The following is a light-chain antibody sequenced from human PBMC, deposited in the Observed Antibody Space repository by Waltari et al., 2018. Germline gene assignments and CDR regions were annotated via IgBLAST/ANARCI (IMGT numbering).Light chain of an antibody. CDR1: QSLLHRNGNNY. V-gene: IGKV2-28*01. Sequence: DIVVTQSPLSLPVTPGEPASISCRSSQSLLHRNGNNYLYWYLQKPGQSPQLLIYLGSNRASGVPDRFSGSGSGKDFTLRISRVEAEDVGVYYCMQSLQTLWTFGPGTKVEIK. CDR2: LGS. CDR3: MQSLQTLWT. J-gene: IGKJ1*01.